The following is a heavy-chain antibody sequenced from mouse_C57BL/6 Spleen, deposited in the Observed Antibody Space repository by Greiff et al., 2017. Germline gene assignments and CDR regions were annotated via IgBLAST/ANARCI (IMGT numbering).Heavy chain of an antibody. CDR3: ARLAYDDDVAY. V-gene: IGHV1-64*01. CDR1: GYTFTSYW. Sequence: VQLQQPGAELVKPGASVKLSCKASGYTFTSYWMHWVKQRPGQGLEWIGMIHPNSGSTNYNEKFKSKATLTVDKSSSTAYMQLSSLTSEDSAVYYCARLAYDDDVAYWGQGTLVTVSA. CDR2: IHPNSGST. J-gene: IGHJ3*01. D-gene: IGHD2-4*01.